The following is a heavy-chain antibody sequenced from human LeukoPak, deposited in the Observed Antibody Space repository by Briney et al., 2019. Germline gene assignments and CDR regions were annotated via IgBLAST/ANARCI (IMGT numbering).Heavy chain of an antibody. Sequence: PGRSLRLSCAASGFTFSSYGMHWVRQAPGKGLEWVAVIWYDGSNKFYADSVKGRFTVSRENAKNSLYLQMNSLRAGDTAVYYCARVVYSSGWYYFDYWGQGTLVTVSS. CDR3: ARVVYSSGWYYFDY. D-gene: IGHD6-19*01. CDR2: IWYDGSNK. V-gene: IGHV3-33*01. CDR1: GFTFSSYG. J-gene: IGHJ4*02.